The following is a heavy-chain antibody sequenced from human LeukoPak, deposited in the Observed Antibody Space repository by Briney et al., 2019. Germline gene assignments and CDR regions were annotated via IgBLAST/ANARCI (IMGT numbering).Heavy chain of an antibody. CDR3: ARAHPTYYDFWSGYYTDKDAFDI. Sequence: SETLSLTCAVYGGSFSGYYWSWIRQPPGKGLEWIGEINHSGSTNYNPSLKSRVTISVDTSKNQFSLKLSSVTAADTAVYYCARAHPTYYDFWSGYYTDKDAFDIWGQGTMVTVSS. D-gene: IGHD3-3*01. CDR2: INHSGST. CDR1: GGSFSGYY. V-gene: IGHV4-34*01. J-gene: IGHJ3*02.